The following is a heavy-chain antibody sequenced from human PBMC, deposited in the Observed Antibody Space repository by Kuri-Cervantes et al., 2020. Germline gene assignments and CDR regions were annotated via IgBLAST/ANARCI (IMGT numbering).Heavy chain of an antibody. D-gene: IGHD3-22*01. Sequence: SVKVSCKASGYTFTYRYLHWVRQAPGQALEWMGWITPFNGNTNYAQKFQGRVTMTEDTSTDTAYMELSSLRSEDTAVYYCVTLRITMRVADDGFDIWGQGTMVTVSS. CDR2: ITPFNGNT. CDR1: GYTFTYRY. CDR3: VTLRITMRVADDGFDI. J-gene: IGHJ3*02. V-gene: IGHV1-45*02.